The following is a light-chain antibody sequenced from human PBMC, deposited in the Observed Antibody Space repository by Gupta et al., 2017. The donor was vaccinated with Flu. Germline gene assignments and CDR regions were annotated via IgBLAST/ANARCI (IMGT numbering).Light chain of an antibody. CDR2: EES. CDR1: SGSIATYF. V-gene: IGLV6-57*01. CDR3: QSYDANNRV. J-gene: IGLJ3*02. Sequence: NFLLTQPHSVSASSGQTVTISCTRSSGSIATYFVHWYQQRPGSSPTIIIYEESQRPSGVPDRFSGSVDISSNSASLTISGLETADEADYYCQSYDANNRVFGGGTRLTV.